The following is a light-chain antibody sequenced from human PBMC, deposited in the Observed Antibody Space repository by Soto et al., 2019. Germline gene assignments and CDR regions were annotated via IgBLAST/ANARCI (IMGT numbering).Light chain of an antibody. V-gene: IGLV2-11*01. CDR1: SSDVGSYNY. Sequence: QSVLTQPRSVSGSPGQSVTISCAGTSSDVGSYNYVSWYQQHPGKAPKLMIYDVTERPSGVPGRFSASKSGNTASLSISGLQAEDEADYYCCSYGGGNTWLFGGGTKLTVL. J-gene: IGLJ3*02. CDR2: DVT. CDR3: CSYGGGNTWL.